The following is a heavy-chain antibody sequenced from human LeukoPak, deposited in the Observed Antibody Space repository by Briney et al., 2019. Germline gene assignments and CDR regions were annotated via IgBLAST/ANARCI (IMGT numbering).Heavy chain of an antibody. V-gene: IGHV3-64*01. CDR2: ITCNGGRT. J-gene: IGHJ4*02. CDR3: ARWGGRYPFDY. Sequence: TGGSLRLSCAASGFTFSSYSMHWVRQAPGKGLEYVSAITCNGGRTYYANSVKGRFTISRDNSKNTLYLQMGSLRAEDMAVYYCARWGGRYPFDYWGQGTLVTVSS. CDR1: GFTFSSYS. D-gene: IGHD3-16*02.